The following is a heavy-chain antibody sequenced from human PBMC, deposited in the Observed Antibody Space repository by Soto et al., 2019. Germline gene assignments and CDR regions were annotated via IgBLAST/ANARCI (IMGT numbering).Heavy chain of an antibody. CDR3: TRDGARTKNDY. D-gene: IGHD2-15*01. Sequence: EVQLVESGGGLVQPGRSLRLSCTASGFTFGDYAMSWFRQAPGKGLEWVGFIRSKAYGGTTEYAASVKGRFTISRDDSKSIAYLQMNSLKTEDTAVYYCTRDGARTKNDYWGQGTLVTVSS. CDR1: GFTFGDYA. CDR2: IRSKAYGGTT. J-gene: IGHJ4*02. V-gene: IGHV3-49*03.